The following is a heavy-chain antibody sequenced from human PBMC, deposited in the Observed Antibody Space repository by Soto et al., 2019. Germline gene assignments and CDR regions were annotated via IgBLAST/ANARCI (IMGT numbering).Heavy chain of an antibody. Sequence: ASVKVSCKVSGYTLTELSMHWVRQAPGKGLEWMGGFDPEDGETIYAQKFQGRVTMTEDTSTDTAYMELSSLRSEDTAGYYCATPYYDFWSGYYTPDAESFQHWGQGTLVTVSS. D-gene: IGHD3-3*01. CDR2: FDPEDGET. CDR3: ATPYYDFWSGYYTPDAESFQH. CDR1: GYTLTELS. V-gene: IGHV1-24*01. J-gene: IGHJ1*01.